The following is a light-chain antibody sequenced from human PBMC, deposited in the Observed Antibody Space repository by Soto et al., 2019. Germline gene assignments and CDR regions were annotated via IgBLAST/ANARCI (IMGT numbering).Light chain of an antibody. CDR2: WAS. CDR1: QSVLYSADNKNY. CDR3: QQYYSTPWT. J-gene: IGKJ1*01. Sequence: DIVMTQSPDSLAVSLGGRATINCKSSQSVLYSADNKNYLAWSQQKPGQPPKLLIYWASTRESGVPDRFSGSGSGTDVTLTISSLQAEDVAVYYCQQYYSTPWTFGQGTNVEIK. V-gene: IGKV4-1*01.